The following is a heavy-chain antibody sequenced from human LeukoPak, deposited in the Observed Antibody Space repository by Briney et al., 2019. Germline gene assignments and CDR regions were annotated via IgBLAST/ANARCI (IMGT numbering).Heavy chain of an antibody. D-gene: IGHD3-22*01. CDR3: ARDQSSDSSGYYYFYWFDP. V-gene: IGHV1-18*01. J-gene: IGHJ5*02. Sequence: ASVNVSCTASGYTFTIYGISWVRQAPGQGLEWMGWISAYNGNTNYAQKLQGRVTMTTDTSTSTAYMELRSLRSDDTAVYYCARDQSSDSSGYYYFYWFDPWGQGTLVTVSS. CDR2: ISAYNGNT. CDR1: GYTFTIYG.